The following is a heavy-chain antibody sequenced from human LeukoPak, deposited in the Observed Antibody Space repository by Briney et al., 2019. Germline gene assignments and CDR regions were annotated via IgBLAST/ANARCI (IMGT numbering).Heavy chain of an antibody. J-gene: IGHJ4*02. CDR3: ARAPAPYYYDSSGYYYSFVY. Sequence: SVTVSCTASGGTFSIYAISWVRQAPGQGLEWMGGIIPIFGTANYAQKFQGRVTITADESTSTAYMELSSLRSEDTAVYYCARAPAPYYYDSSGYYYSFVYWGQGTLVTVSS. CDR2: IIPIFGTA. CDR1: GGTFSIYA. V-gene: IGHV1-69*13. D-gene: IGHD3-22*01.